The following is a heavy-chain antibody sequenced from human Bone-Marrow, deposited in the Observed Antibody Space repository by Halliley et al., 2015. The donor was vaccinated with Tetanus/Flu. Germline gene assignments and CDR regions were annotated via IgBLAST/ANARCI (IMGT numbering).Heavy chain of an antibody. CDR2: IFPDDSDT. D-gene: IGHD2-15*01. CDR3: ARHLAPINTVVRDPYPYYGLDV. CDR1: GYTFTTHW. J-gene: IGHJ6*02. V-gene: IGHV5-51*01. Sequence: VQLVQSGAEVKKPGESLKISCKGSGYTFTTHWIGWVRQMPGKGLEWMGIIFPDDSDTRYSPAFQGQVTISVDKSINTAYLQWRSLQASDTAMYYCARHLAPINTVVRDPYPYYGLDVWGQGTTVTVSS.